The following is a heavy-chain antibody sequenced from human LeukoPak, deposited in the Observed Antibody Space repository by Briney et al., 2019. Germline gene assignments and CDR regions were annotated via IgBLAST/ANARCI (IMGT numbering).Heavy chain of an antibody. CDR2: INPNSGGT. J-gene: IGHJ6*03. V-gene: IGHV1-2*02. CDR3: ARGPYSSSPVYYYYMDV. CDR1: GYTFTGYY. Sequence: EASVKVSCKASGYTFTGYYMHWVRQAPGQGLEWMGWINPNSGGTNYAQKFQGRVTMTRDTSISTAYMELSRLRSDDTAVYYCARGPYSSSPVYYYYMDVWGKGTTVTVSS. D-gene: IGHD6-6*01.